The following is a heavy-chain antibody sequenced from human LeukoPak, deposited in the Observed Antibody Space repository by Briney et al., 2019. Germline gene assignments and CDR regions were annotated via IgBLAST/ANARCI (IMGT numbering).Heavy chain of an antibody. CDR1: GYTFTGYY. J-gene: IGHJ1*01. CDR3: ARDPPYSSSWFGPTEYFQH. CDR2: INPNSGGT. Sequence: ASVKVSCKASGYTFTGYYMHWVRQAPGQGLEWMGRINPNSGGTNYAQKFQGRVTMTRDTSISTAYMELSRLRSDDTAVYYCARDPPYSSSWFGPTEYFQHWGQGTLVTVSS. D-gene: IGHD6-13*01. V-gene: IGHV1-2*06.